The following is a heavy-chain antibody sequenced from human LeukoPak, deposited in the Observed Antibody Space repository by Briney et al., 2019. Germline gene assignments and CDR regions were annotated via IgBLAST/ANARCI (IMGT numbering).Heavy chain of an antibody. CDR2: TSYDGNNH. J-gene: IGHJ4*02. CDR3: ARYLEGFDY. D-gene: IGHD2-8*01. V-gene: IGHV3-30-3*01. Sequence: GGSLRLSCAASGFTFSSFAMHWVRQAPGKGLEWVAVTSYDGNNHYYPDSVKGRFTVSRDNSKNTLHLQMNSLRPEDTAVYYCARYLEGFDYWGQGTLVTVSS. CDR1: GFTFSSFA.